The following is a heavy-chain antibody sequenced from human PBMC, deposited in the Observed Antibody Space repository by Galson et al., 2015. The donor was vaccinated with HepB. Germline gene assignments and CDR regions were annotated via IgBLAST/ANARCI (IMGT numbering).Heavy chain of an antibody. V-gene: IGHV3-74*01. Sequence: SLRLSCAASGFTFSSYWMHWVRQAPGKGLVWVSRINSDGSSTSYADSVKGRFTISRDNAKNTLYLQMNSLRAEDTAVYYCARGGPIAAAGTWLYAGTHDAFEIWGQGTMVTVSS. CDR1: GFTFSSYW. J-gene: IGHJ3*02. CDR3: ARGGPIAAAGTWLYAGTHDAFEI. D-gene: IGHD6-13*01. CDR2: INSDGSST.